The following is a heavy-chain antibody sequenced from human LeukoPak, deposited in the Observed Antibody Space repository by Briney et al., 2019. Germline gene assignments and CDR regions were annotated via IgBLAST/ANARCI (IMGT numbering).Heavy chain of an antibody. V-gene: IGHV1-18*01. CDR1: GYTFTSYG. D-gene: IGHD6-13*01. CDR2: ISAYNGNT. J-gene: IGHJ4*02. Sequence: ASVKVSCKASGYTFTSYGISWVRQAPGQGLEWMGWISAYNGNTNYAQKLQGRVTMTTDTSTSTAYMELRSLRSDDTAVYYCATVGQGYSSSWLVDWGQGTLVTVSS. CDR3: ATVGQGYSSSWLVD.